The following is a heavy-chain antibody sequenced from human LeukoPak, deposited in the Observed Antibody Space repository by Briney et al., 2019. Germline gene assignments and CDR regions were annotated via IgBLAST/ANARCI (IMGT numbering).Heavy chain of an antibody. CDR3: ARRGYCSVDDCFPFDY. CDR2: IKQDGSEK. CDR1: GFTFSSYW. J-gene: IGHJ4*02. V-gene: IGHV3-7*04. D-gene: IGHD2-15*01. Sequence: PGGSLRLSCAASGFTFSSYWMSWVRQAPGKGLEWVANIKQDGSEKYYVDSVKGRFTISRDNAKNSLYLQMNSLKDEDTAVYYCARRGYCSVDDCFPFDYWGQGSLVTVSS.